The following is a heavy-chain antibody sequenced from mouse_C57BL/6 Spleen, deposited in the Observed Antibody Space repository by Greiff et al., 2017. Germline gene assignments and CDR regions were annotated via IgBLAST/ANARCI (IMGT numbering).Heavy chain of an antibody. CDR1: GYAFSSYW. Sequence: QVQLQQSGAELVKPGASVKISCKASGYAFSSYWMNWVKQRPGKGLEWIGQIYPGDGDTNYNGKFKGKATLTADKSSSTAYLQLSSLTSEDSAVYFGARSMVTTKEVWFAYWGQGTLVTGSA. V-gene: IGHV1-80*01. CDR3: ARSMVTTKEVWFAY. J-gene: IGHJ3*01. CDR2: IYPGDGDT. D-gene: IGHD2-1*01.